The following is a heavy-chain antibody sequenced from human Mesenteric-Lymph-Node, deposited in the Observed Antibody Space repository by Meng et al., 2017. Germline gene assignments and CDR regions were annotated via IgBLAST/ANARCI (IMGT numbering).Heavy chain of an antibody. CDR1: GDTFSSYA. Sequence: SVKVSCKASGDTFSSYAISWVRQAPGQGLEWMGGIIPIFGTANYAQKFQGRVTITADKSTSTAYMELSSLRSEDTAVYYCAWSDYAAFDIWGQGTMVTVSS. V-gene: IGHV1-69*06. CDR2: IIPIFGTA. CDR3: AWSDYAAFDI. J-gene: IGHJ3*02. D-gene: IGHD4-17*01.